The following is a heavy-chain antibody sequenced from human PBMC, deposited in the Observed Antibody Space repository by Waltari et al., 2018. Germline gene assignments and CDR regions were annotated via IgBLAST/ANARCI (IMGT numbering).Heavy chain of an antibody. CDR1: GGSISRGGYY. CDR2: IYYSGCT. V-gene: IGHV4-31*03. Sequence: QVQLQESGPGLVKPSQTLSLTCPVSGGSISRGGYYWNWIRQHPGKGLEWMGYIYYSGCTSYHPSLQSRVTISVDTSKNQFSLKLSSVTAADTAVYYCARMSNSGSYGGYFDYWGQGTLVTVSS. J-gene: IGHJ4*02. D-gene: IGHD1-26*01. CDR3: ARMSNSGSYGGYFDY.